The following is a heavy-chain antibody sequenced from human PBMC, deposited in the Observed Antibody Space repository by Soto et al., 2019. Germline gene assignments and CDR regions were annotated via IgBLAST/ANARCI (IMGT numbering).Heavy chain of an antibody. CDR3: ERGNTALYGHGAFDI. V-gene: IGHV3-30-3*01. J-gene: IGHJ3*02. CDR2: ISYDGSNK. Sequence: ESGGGVVQPGRSLRLSCAASGFTFSSYAMHWVRQAPGKGLEWVAVISYDGSNKYYADSVKGPCTISRNNSKSTLYVQMNSLRAKDTAVYYCERGNTALYGHGAFDIWGQGTMVTVSS. CDR1: GFTFSSYA. D-gene: IGHD5-18*01.